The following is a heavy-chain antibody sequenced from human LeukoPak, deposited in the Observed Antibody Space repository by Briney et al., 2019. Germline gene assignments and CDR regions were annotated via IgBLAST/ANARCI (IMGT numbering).Heavy chain of an antibody. Sequence: GGSLRLSCAASGFTFSSYAMSWVRQAPGKGLEWVSAISGSGDNNDNTYYADSVKGRFTISRDNSKNTLYLQMNSLRAEDTAVYYCAKDRRRWLQLLDYWGQGTLVTVSS. CDR3: AKDRRRWLQLLDY. V-gene: IGHV3-23*01. CDR1: GFTFSSYA. CDR2: ISGSGDNNDNT. J-gene: IGHJ4*02. D-gene: IGHD5-24*01.